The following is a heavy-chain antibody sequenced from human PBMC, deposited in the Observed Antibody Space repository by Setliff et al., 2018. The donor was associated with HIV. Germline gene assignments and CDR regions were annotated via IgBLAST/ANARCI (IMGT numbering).Heavy chain of an antibody. J-gene: IGHJ6*02. CDR2: IYYSGST. V-gene: IGHV4-31*03. D-gene: IGHD3-10*01. CDR1: GGSISSGGYY. CDR3: ARDKWFGDLGYYYGMDV. Sequence: SETLSLTCTVSGGSISSGGYYWSWIRQHPGKGLEWIGYIYYSGSTYYNPSLKSRVTISVDTSKNQFSLKLSSVTAADTAVYYCARDKWFGDLGYYYGMDVWGQGTTVTV.